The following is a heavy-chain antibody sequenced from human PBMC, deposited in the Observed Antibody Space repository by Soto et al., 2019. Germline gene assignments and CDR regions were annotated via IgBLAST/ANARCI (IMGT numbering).Heavy chain of an antibody. CDR1: GGTFSSYA. CDR3: ARDKGGDGYNYEDYYYGMDV. V-gene: IGHV1-69*01. CDR2: IIPIFGTA. Sequence: QVQLVQSGAEVKKPGSSVKVSCKASGGTFSSYAISWVRQAPGQGLEWMGGIIPIFGTANYAQKFQGRVTITADESTSTAYMELSSLRSEDTAVYYCARDKGGDGYNYEDYYYGMDVWGQGTTVTVSS. D-gene: IGHD5-12*01. J-gene: IGHJ6*02.